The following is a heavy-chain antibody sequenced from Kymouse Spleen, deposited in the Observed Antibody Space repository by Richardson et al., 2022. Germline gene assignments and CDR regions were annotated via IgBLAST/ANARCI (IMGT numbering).Heavy chain of an antibody. J-gene: IGHJ4*02. V-gene: IGHV4-59*01. D-gene: IGHD3-9*01,IGHD6-13*01,IGHD6-19*01. CDR2: IYYSGST. Sequence: QVQLQESGPGLVKPSETLSLTCTVSGGSISSYYWSWIRQPPGKGLEWIGYIYYSGSTNYNPSLKSRVTISVDTSKNQFSLKLSSVTAADTAVYYCARDALVYWGQGTLVTVSS. CDR1: GGSISSYY. CDR3: ARDALVY.